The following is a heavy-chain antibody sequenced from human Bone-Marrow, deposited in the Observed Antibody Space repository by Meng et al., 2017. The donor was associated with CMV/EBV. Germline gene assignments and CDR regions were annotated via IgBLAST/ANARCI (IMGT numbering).Heavy chain of an antibody. V-gene: IGHV3-33*01. CDR2: ILYDGSNK. J-gene: IGHJ5*02. Sequence: SGFTFSRYVTHWVRQAPGKGLGWVAVILYDGSNKYYTGSVKGRFTISRDYSKNTLYLQMNSLRAEDTAVYYCARDNIAVAGNWFDPWGQGTLVTVSS. CDR3: ARDNIAVAGNWFDP. D-gene: IGHD6-19*01. CDR1: GFTFSRYV.